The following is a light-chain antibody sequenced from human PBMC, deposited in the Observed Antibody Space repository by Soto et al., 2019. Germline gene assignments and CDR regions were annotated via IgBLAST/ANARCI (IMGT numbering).Light chain of an antibody. CDR3: QQSYTTPPS. CDR2: TAS. CDR1: QYINNY. J-gene: IGKJ2*03. V-gene: IGKV1-39*01. Sequence: DIQMTQSPSSLSASVGDRVTITCRASQYINNYLNWYQQKSGTAPKLLMHTASTLQSGVPSRFSGSGYGTEFTLTSASLQPEDFATYFGQQSYTTPPSFGQGTGLEI.